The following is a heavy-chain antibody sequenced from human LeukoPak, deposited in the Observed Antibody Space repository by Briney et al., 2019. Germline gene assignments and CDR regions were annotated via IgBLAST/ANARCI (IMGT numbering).Heavy chain of an antibody. CDR1: GFTFSSYV. V-gene: IGHV3-23*01. CDR3: ARAPTYYYDSSGYYGW. J-gene: IGHJ4*02. CDR2: ISGSGGST. D-gene: IGHD3-22*01. Sequence: GGSLRLSCAASGFTFSSYVMSWVRQAPGKGLEWVSHISGSGGSTYHADSVKGRFTISRDNAKNSLYLQMNSLRDEDTAVYYCARAPTYYYDSSGYYGWWGQGTLVTVSS.